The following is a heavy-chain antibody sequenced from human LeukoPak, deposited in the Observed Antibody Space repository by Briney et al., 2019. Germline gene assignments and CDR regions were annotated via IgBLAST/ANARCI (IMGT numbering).Heavy chain of an antibody. V-gene: IGHV4-4*02. J-gene: IGHJ6*02. D-gene: IGHD5-18*01. CDR1: GGSISSSNW. CDR3: ARGPGYSYGYVYYYYGMDV. CDR2: IYHSGST. Sequence: SGTLSLTCAVSGGSISSSNWWSWVRQPPGKGLEWIGEIYHSGSTNYNPSLKSRVTISVDKSKNQFSLKLSSVTAADTAVYYCARGPGYSYGYVYYYYGMDVWGQGTTVTVSS.